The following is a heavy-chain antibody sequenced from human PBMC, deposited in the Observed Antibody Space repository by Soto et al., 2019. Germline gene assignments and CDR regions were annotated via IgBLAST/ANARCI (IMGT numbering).Heavy chain of an antibody. CDR3: ARDTNYYESSGYPPGAY. J-gene: IGHJ4*02. CDR1: GFSFSSYT. Sequence: QVQLLESGGGVVQPGRSLRLSCAASGFSFSSYTMFWVRQAPGKGLEWVALISYDGTNKYYADSVKGRFTISRDNSKNTLYLQMNTLKVEDTAVYFCARDTNYYESSGYPPGAYWGQGTLVTVSS. D-gene: IGHD3-22*01. V-gene: IGHV3-30-3*01. CDR2: ISYDGTNK.